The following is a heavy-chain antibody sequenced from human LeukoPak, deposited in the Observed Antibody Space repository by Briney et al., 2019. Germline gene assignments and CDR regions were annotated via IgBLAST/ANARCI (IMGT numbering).Heavy chain of an antibody. CDR2: ISSSSSYI. V-gene: IGHV3-21*01. J-gene: IGHJ4*02. D-gene: IGHD2-2*01. CDR3: ARDRISIYFDY. CDR1: GFTFSSYS. Sequence: GGSLRLSCAASGFTFSSYSMNWVRQAPGKGLEWLSSISSSSSYIYYADSVKGRFTISRDNAKNSLYLQMNSLRAEDTAVYYCARDRISIYFDYWGQGTLVTVSS.